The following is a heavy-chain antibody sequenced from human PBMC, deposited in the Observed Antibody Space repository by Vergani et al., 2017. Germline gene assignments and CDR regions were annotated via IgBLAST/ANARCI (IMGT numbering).Heavy chain of an antibody. CDR2: INHSGST. CDR3: ARAPLQRGGYQGFDY. D-gene: IGHD3-22*01. J-gene: IGHJ4*02. Sequence: QVQLQQWGAGLLKPSETLSLTCAVYGGSFSGYYWSWIRQPPGKGLEWIGEINHSGSTNYNPSLKSRVTISVDTSKNQFSLKLSSVTAADTAVYYCARAPLQRGGYQGFDYWGQGTLVTVSS. V-gene: IGHV4-34*01. CDR1: GGSFSGYY.